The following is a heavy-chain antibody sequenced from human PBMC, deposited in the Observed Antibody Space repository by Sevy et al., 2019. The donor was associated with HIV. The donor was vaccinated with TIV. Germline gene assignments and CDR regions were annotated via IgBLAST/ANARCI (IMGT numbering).Heavy chain of an antibody. CDR2: IIPILGTT. D-gene: IGHD6-19*01. Sequence: ASVKVSCKASGGTFRTSGISWVRQAPGQGPEWMGGIIPILGTTNYEQKFQGRVTINADESTNTAYMELSSLRSEDTAVYYCARGGGNGWYYFDYWGQETLVTVSS. V-gene: IGHV1-69*13. J-gene: IGHJ4*02. CDR3: ARGGGNGWYYFDY. CDR1: GGTFRTSG.